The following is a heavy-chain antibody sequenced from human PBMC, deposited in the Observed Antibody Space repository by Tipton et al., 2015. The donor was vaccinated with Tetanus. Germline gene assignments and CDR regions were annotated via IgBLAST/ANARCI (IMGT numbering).Heavy chain of an antibody. Sequence: QVQLVQSGPEVKKPGASVKVSCKTSGYTFTSHDINWVRQATGQGLEWMGWMKPNSGSTGYAQKFRGRVTMTRDTSINTAYMELSDLRSEDTGVYFCARDQLDHWGQGALVTVSS. CDR2: MKPNSGST. V-gene: IGHV1-8*01. J-gene: IGHJ4*02. CDR1: GYTFTSHD. CDR3: ARDQLDH.